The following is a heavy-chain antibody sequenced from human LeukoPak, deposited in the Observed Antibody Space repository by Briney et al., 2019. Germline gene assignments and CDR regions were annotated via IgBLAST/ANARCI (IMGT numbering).Heavy chain of an antibody. CDR3: ARGDTILDQ. Sequence: GGSLRLSCAASGFTFSSKYMSWVRQAPGKGLEWVSVIYSGGSTYYADSVKGRFTISRDNSENTLYLKMNSLRVEDTAVYYCARGDTILDQWGQGTLVTVSP. D-gene: IGHD3-3*01. J-gene: IGHJ4*02. CDR2: IYSGGST. CDR1: GFTFSSKY. V-gene: IGHV3-66*01.